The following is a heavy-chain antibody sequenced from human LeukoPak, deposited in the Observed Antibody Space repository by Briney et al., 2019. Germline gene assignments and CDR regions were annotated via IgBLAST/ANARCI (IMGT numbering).Heavy chain of an antibody. CDR3: TRDRIVASIIGYYFDS. CDR2: ISSSSRYI. Sequence: GGSLRLSCAASGFTFSTYTMNWVRQAPGKGLEWVSSISSSSRYIYYADSVKGRFTTSRDNAKNSLSLQLNSLRAEDTAVYYCTRDRIVASIIGYYFDSWGQGTLVTVSS. CDR1: GFTFSTYT. J-gene: IGHJ4*02. V-gene: IGHV3-21*06. D-gene: IGHD5-12*01.